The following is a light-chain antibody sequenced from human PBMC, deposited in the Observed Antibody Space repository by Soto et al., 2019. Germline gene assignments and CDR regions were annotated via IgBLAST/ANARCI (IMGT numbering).Light chain of an antibody. CDR3: QKYNSAPRT. CDR2: QAS. Sequence: DIQMTQSQSILSASVGDRVAIASRSSQSISAWVAWYQQKPGKAPKLLIYQASPLGSGVPSRFSGSGSGTEFTLTISSLQPEDVATYYCQKYNSAPRTFGQGTKVDIK. CDR1: QSISAW. J-gene: IGKJ1*01. V-gene: IGKV1-5*03.